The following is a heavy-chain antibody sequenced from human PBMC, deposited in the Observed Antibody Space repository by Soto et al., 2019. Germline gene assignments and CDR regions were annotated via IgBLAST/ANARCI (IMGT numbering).Heavy chain of an antibody. CDR2: IITIFGTA. CDR1: GCNFSSYA. CDR3: ARDQGGYSSAGDY. D-gene: IGHD5-18*01. J-gene: IGHJ4*02. V-gene: IGHV1-69*01. Sequence: QVQLVQSGAEVKKPGSSVKVACKASGCNFSSYAISWVRHAPGQGLEWMGGIITIFGTANYAQKFQGRVTITADESTSTAYMELSSLRSEDTAVYYCARDQGGYSSAGDYLGQGTLVTVSS.